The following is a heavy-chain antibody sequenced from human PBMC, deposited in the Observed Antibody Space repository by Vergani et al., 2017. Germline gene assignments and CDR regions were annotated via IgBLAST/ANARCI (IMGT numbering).Heavy chain of an antibody. CDR2: ISSSSSTI. J-gene: IGHJ4*02. CDR3: ARGIVGAQGAVFDY. D-gene: IGHD1-26*01. CDR1: GFTFSSYS. V-gene: IGHV3-48*02. Sequence: EVQLVESGGGLVQPGGSLRLSCAASGFTFSSYSMNWVRQAPGKGLEWVSYISSSSSTIYYADSVKGRFTISRDNAKNSLYLQMNSLRDEDTAVYYCARGIVGAQGAVFDYWGQGTLVTVSS.